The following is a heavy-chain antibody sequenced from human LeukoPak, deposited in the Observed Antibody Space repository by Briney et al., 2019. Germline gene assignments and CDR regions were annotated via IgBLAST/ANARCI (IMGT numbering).Heavy chain of an antibody. CDR3: ARLQGYCSSTSCYIDWFDP. CDR1: GGSFGGYY. J-gene: IGHJ5*02. Sequence: SETLSLTCAVYGGSFGGYYWSWIRQPPGKGLEWIGEINHSGSTNYNPSLKSRVTISVDTSKNQFSLKLSSVTAADTAVYYCARLQGYCSSTSCYIDWFDPWGQGTLVTVSS. CDR2: INHSGST. D-gene: IGHD2-2*02. V-gene: IGHV4-34*01.